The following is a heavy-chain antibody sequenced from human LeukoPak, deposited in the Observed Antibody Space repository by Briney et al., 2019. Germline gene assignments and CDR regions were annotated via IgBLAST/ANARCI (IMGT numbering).Heavy chain of an antibody. J-gene: IGHJ4*02. D-gene: IGHD6-19*01. Sequence: GGSLRLTCTASGFSFGYYLMIWLRQAPGKGLEWIGFISGGTTEYAASVKGRFTISRDDSTSIAYLQMNSLTTEDTAVYYCSRGSGWLSVYWGQGTLVTVSS. V-gene: IGHV3-49*03. CDR2: ISGGTT. CDR1: GFSFGYYL. CDR3: SRGSGWLSVY.